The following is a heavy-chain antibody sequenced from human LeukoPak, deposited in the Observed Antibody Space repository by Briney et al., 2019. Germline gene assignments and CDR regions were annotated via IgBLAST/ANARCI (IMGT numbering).Heavy chain of an antibody. CDR2: INHSGGST. CDR1: EFTVSSNY. D-gene: IGHD4-17*01. CDR3: AKVGRDYGDFFYFDY. J-gene: IGHJ4*02. V-gene: IGHV3-23*01. Sequence: PGGSLRLSCAASEFTVSSNYMSWVRQAPGKGLEWVSAINHSGGSTYYADSVKGRFTIFRDNSKNTLYLQINSLRAEDTAVYYCAKVGRDYGDFFYFDYWGQGTLVTVSS.